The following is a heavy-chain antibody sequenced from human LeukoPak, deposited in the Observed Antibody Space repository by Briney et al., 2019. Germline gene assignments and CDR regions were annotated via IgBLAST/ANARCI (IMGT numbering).Heavy chain of an antibody. CDR1: GFTFSSYA. Sequence: GGSLRLSCAASGFTFSSYAMSWVRQAPGKGLEWVSSISSSSSYIYYADSVKGRFTISRDNAKNSLYLQMNSLRAEDTAVYYCARDDCSSTSCYVEFDYWGQGTLVTVSS. CDR3: ARDDCSSTSCYVEFDY. J-gene: IGHJ4*02. CDR2: ISSSSSYI. D-gene: IGHD2-2*01. V-gene: IGHV3-21*01.